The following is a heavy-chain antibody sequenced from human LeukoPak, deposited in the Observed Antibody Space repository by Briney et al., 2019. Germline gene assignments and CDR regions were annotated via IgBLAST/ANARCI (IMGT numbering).Heavy chain of an antibody. CDR2: INPNSGGT. Sequence: GASVKVSCKASGYTFASYDINWVRQAPGQGLEWMGWINPNSGGTNYAQKFQGRVTMTRDTSISTAYMELSRLRSDDTAVYYCARGVSQGRYYYYYYMDVWGKGTTVTVSS. CDR3: ARGVSQGRYYYYYYMDV. CDR1: GYTFASYD. D-gene: IGHD3-10*01. V-gene: IGHV1-2*02. J-gene: IGHJ6*03.